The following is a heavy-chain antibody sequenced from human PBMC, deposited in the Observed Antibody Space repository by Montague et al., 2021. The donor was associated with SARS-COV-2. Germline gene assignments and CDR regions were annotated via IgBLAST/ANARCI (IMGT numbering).Heavy chain of an antibody. J-gene: IGHJ5*02. CDR1: GGSINSEY. CDR2: IYYRGST. V-gene: IGHV4-59*01. D-gene: IGHD5-24*01. CDR3: ASEDRWNWFDP. Sequence: SETLSLTCTVSGGSINSEYWSWIRQPPGKGLEWIGYIYYRGSTNYNPSLKSRVTISVDTSKNQFSLKLISVTAADTAVYYCASEDRWNWFDPWGQGILVTVSS.